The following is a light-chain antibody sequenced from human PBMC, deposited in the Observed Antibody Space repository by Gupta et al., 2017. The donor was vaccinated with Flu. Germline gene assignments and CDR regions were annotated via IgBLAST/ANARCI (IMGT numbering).Light chain of an antibody. J-gene: IGKJ3*01. CDR1: QTITNY. Sequence: EIQITQSPSSLFASVGDRFTITCRARQTITNYLNWYRQKPGEAPKLLIYGASRLKSVVPSRLSGGGFGTDFTLTISSLQPEDFGTYYCQQRYSTPFTFGHGTNVDI. V-gene: IGKV1-39*01. CDR3: QQRYSTPFT. CDR2: GAS.